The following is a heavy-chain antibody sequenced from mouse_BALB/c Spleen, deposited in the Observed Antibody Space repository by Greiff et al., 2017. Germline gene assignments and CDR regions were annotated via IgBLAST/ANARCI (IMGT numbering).Heavy chain of an antibody. CDR3: ARDGNYDAMDY. J-gene: IGHJ4*01. V-gene: IGHV1S81*02. CDR1: GYTFTSYW. Sequence: VKLQQPGAELVKPGASVKLSCKASGYTFTSYWMHWVKQRPGQGLEWIGEINPSNGRTNYNEKFKSKATLTVDKSSSTAYMQLSSLTSEDSAVYYCARDGNYDAMDYWGQGTSVTVSS. D-gene: IGHD2-1*01. CDR2: INPSNGRT.